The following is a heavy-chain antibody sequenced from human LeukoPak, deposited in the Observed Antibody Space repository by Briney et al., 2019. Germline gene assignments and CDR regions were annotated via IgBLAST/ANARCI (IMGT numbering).Heavy chain of an antibody. D-gene: IGHD1-20*01. Sequence: SETLSLTCTVSTGSIISNNDYWGWIRQPPGKGLEWIATIHYSGSTYYNPSLKSRVTIPVDTSQNQFSLRLSSLTAADTAVYYCARQYTWNYVGYWGQGTLVTVSS. CDR2: IHYSGST. CDR3: ARQYTWNYVGY. J-gene: IGHJ4*02. V-gene: IGHV4-39*07. CDR1: TGSIISNNDY.